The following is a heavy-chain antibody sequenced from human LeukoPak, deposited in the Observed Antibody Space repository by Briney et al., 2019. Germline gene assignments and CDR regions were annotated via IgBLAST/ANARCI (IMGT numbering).Heavy chain of an antibody. V-gene: IGHV3-7*03. CDR1: GFTFSSYW. CDR2: INHNGNVN. J-gene: IGHJ6*02. CDR3: ARGGGLDV. D-gene: IGHD3-16*01. Sequence: GGSLRLSCAASGFTFSSYWMNWARRAPGKGLEWVASINHNGNVNYYVDSVKGRFTIPRDNAKNSLYLQMSNLRAEDTAVYFCARGGGLDVWGQGATVTVSS.